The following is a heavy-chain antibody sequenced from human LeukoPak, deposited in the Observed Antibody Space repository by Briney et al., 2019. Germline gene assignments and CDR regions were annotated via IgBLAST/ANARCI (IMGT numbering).Heavy chain of an antibody. CDR1: GYPISSGYY. J-gene: IGHJ3*02. CDR2: IHHSGNI. Sequence: NPSETLSLTCTVSGYPISSGYYWGWIRQSPGKGLEWIGNIHHSGNIYYNVSLKSRVTISVHTSNNQFSLNLNSVTAADTAVYYCARDRGGLDAFDIWGQGTMVTVSS. V-gene: IGHV4-38-2*02. D-gene: IGHD3-10*01. CDR3: ARDRGGLDAFDI.